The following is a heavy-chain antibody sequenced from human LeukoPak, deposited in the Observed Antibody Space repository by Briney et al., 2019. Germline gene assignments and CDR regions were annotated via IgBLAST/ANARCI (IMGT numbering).Heavy chain of an antibody. Sequence: GGSLRLSCAASGFTFSSYAMTWVRQAPGMGLEWVSAISGSGGSTYYADSVKGRFTISRDNSKNTLFLQMNSLRAEDTAVYYCAKRRGLELLYYYYMDVWGKGTTVTVSS. CDR1: GFTFSSYA. CDR3: AKRRGLELLYYYYMDV. D-gene: IGHD1-7*01. J-gene: IGHJ6*03. V-gene: IGHV3-23*01. CDR2: ISGSGGST.